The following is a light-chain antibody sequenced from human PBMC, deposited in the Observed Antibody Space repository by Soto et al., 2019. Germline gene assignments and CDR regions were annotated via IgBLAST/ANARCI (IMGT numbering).Light chain of an antibody. V-gene: IGKV1-5*03. CDR2: KAS. J-gene: IGKJ1*01. CDR3: QPYNSYSRT. CDR1: QSIDSW. Sequence: DIQMTHSPSTLSASVGDIVTITCRASQSIDSWLAWYQHKPGKAPKLLIFKASTLETGVPSRFSGSGSETEFTLTISSLQPDDSATYYCQPYNSYSRTFGQGTKVDIK.